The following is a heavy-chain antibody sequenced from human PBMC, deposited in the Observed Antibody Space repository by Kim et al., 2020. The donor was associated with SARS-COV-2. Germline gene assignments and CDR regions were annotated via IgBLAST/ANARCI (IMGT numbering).Heavy chain of an antibody. CDR3: ARLDGSSGWLGVYFYWFDP. CDR1: GYTFTSYG. D-gene: IGHD6-19*01. J-gene: IGHJ5*02. V-gene: IGHV1-18*01. CDR2: ISAYNGNT. Sequence: ASVKVSCKASGYTFTSYGISWVRQAPGQGLEWMGWISAYNGNTNYAQKLQGRVTMTTDTSTSTAYMELRSLRSDDTAVYYCARLDGSSGWLGVYFYWFDPWGQGTLVTVSS.